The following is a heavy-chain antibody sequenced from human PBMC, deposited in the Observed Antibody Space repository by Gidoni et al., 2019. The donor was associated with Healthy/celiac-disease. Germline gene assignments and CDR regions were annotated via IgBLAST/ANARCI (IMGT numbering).Heavy chain of an antibody. D-gene: IGHD3-22*01. CDR2: IWYDGSNK. CDR3: AREVGTYYYDSSGYYFDY. Sequence: QVQLVESGGGVVQPGRSLKLSCAASGFTFSSYGMHWVRQAPGKGLEWVAVIWYDGSNKYYADSVKGRFTISRDNSKNTLYLQMNSLRAEDTAVYYCAREVGTYYYDSSGYYFDYWGQGTLVTVSS. V-gene: IGHV3-33*01. CDR1: GFTFSSYG. J-gene: IGHJ4*02.